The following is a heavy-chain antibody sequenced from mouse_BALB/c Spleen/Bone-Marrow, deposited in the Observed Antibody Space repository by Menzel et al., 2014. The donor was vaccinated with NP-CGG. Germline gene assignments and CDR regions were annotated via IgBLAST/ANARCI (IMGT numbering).Heavy chain of an antibody. J-gene: IGHJ3*01. CDR2: INPGSGGT. V-gene: IGHV1-54*03. Sequence: QVQLKDSGAELVRPGTSVKVSCKAPGYAFTNYLIEWVKQRPGQGLEWIGVINPGSGGTNYNEKFKGKATLTADKSSSTAYMQLSSLTSDDSAVYFCARSRTGFAYWGQGTLVTVSA. CDR3: ARSRTGFAY. CDR1: GYAFTNYL.